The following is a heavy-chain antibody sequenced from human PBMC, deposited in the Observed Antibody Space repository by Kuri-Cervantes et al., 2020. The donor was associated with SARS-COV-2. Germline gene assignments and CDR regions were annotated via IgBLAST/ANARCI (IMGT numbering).Heavy chain of an antibody. CDR1: GFTFSNYG. CDR2: IKEDGSEE. Sequence: LSLTCAASGFTFSNYGMHWVRQAPGKGLEWVANIKEDGSEEYYVDSVKGRFTISRDNAGNSLYLQMNSLRAEDTAVYYCARERLLWFGEPSGGLDVWGQGTSVTVSS. CDR3: ARERLLWFGEPSGGLDV. D-gene: IGHD3-10*01. J-gene: IGHJ6*02. V-gene: IGHV3-7*01.